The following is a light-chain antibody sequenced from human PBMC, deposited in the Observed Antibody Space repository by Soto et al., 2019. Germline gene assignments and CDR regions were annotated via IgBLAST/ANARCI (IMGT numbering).Light chain of an antibody. Sequence: EIVMTQSPATLSVSPGERATLSCRASQSVNIYLAWYQQKPGRAPRLLIFGASYRANGIPARFSGSGSGTEFNLPISSLQHEDFAVYFCQQYDDWLRLTFGGGTKVEIK. J-gene: IGKJ4*01. CDR1: QSVNIY. V-gene: IGKV3D-15*01. CDR3: QQYDDWLRLT. CDR2: GAS.